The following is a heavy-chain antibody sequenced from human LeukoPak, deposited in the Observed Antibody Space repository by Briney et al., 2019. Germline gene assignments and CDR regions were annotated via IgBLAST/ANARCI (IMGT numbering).Heavy chain of an antibody. CDR3: ANEYIWGSHVYYAMGV. CDR1: GFTFSSYA. Sequence: PGGSLRLSCVASGFTFSSYAMSWVRQAPGKGLEWVSAISGSGGSTYYADSVKGRFTISRDNSRNTLYLQMNSLRAEDTAVYSCANEYIWGSHVYYAMGVWGQGATVTVSS. D-gene: IGHD3-16*01. V-gene: IGHV3-23*01. J-gene: IGHJ6*02. CDR2: ISGSGGST.